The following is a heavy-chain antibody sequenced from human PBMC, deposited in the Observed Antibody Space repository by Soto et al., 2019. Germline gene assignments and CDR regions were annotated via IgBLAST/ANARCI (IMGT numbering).Heavy chain of an antibody. Sequence: ASVKVSCKASGGTFSSYAISWVRQAPGQGLEWMGGIIPIFGTANYAQKFQGGVTITADKSTSTAYMELSSLRSEDTAVYYCASARIVGATTTDYWGQGXLVTVSS. CDR1: GGTFSSYA. V-gene: IGHV1-69*06. D-gene: IGHD1-26*01. CDR2: IIPIFGTA. J-gene: IGHJ4*02. CDR3: ASARIVGATTTDY.